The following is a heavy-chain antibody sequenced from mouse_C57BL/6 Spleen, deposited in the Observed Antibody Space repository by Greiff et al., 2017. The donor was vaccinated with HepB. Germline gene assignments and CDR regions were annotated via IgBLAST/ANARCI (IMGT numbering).Heavy chain of an antibody. CDR3: ARDTGNYYFDY. D-gene: IGHD2-1*01. J-gene: IGHJ2*01. CDR1: GFTFSSYA. Sequence: EVKLVESGGGLVKPGGSLKLSCAASGFTFSSYAMSWVRQTPEKRLEWVATISDGGSYTYYPDNVKGRFTISRDNAKNNLYLQMSHLKSEDTAMYYCARDTGNYYFDYWGQGTTLTVSS. V-gene: IGHV5-4*01. CDR2: ISDGGSYT.